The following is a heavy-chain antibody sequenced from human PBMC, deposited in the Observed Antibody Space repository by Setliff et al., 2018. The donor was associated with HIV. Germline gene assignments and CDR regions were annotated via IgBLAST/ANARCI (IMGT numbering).Heavy chain of an antibody. D-gene: IGHD6-13*01. CDR3: ARDQGESTWSYWFDP. Sequence: SETLSLTCAAYGGSLSGYYWSWIRQTPGKGLEWIGEVHYSGRTAYNPSLQSRVAISVDMYRNQFFLRLTSVTAADTAVYYCARDQGESTWSYWFDPWGQGTLVTVSS. J-gene: IGHJ5*02. CDR2: VHYSGRT. CDR1: GGSLSGYY. V-gene: IGHV4-34*01.